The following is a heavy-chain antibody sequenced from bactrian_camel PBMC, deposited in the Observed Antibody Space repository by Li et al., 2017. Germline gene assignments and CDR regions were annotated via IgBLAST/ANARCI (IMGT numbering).Heavy chain of an antibody. CDR2: IDSVGDT. Sequence: HVQLVESGGGSVQPGGSLRLSCGASGHTYSSNCMGWFRQAPGKEREKVAAIDSVGDTSIADSVKGRFTISPGNATNTVSLQMNSLKPEDTAMYYCAADWMACLRPSVQLASYNFWGQGTQVTVS. D-gene: IGHD1*01. J-gene: IGHJ4*01. CDR1: GHTYSSNC. CDR3: AADWMACLRPSVQLASYNF. V-gene: IGHV3S53*01.